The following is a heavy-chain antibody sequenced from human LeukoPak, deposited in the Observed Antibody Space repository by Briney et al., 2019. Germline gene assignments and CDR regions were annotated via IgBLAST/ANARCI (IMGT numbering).Heavy chain of an antibody. CDR2: MNPNSGNT. V-gene: IGHV1-8*01. CDR3: ATHKYSTTTTYYYYGMDV. J-gene: IGHJ6*02. CDR1: GYAFTSYD. D-gene: IGHD2-2*01. Sequence: ASGKVSCKASGYAFTSYDINWVRQATGPGLEWMGWMNPNSGNTGYAQKFQGRVTMTRNTSISTAYMELSSLRSEDTAVSYCATHKYSTTTTYYYYGMDVWGQGTTVTVSS.